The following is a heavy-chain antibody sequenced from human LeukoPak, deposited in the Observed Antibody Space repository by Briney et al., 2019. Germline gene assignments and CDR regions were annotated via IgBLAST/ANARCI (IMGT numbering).Heavy chain of an antibody. CDR1: GFTFSSHR. V-gene: IGHV3-30*18. J-gene: IGHJ4*02. D-gene: IGHD6-19*01. CDR3: AKDLSWLVRLDNHGPDY. CDR2: ISYDGSNK. Sequence: GGSLRLSCAASGFTFSSHRMNWVRQAPGKGLEWVTVISYDGSNKYYADSVKGRFTISRDNSKNTLYLQMNSLRPEDTAVYYCAKDLSWLVRLDNHGPDYWGQGTLVTVSS.